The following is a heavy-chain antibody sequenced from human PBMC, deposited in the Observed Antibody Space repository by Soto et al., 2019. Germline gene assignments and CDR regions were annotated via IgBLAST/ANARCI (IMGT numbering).Heavy chain of an antibody. Sequence: GESLRLSCAASGFTFSNYDMHWVRKATGKGLEWVSTIYSAGDTYYPDSVKGRFTISRDNSKNTLYLQMNSLRAEDTAVYYCATEGIAVAGFDYWGQGTLVTVS. V-gene: IGHV3-13*01. D-gene: IGHD6-19*01. CDR2: IYSAGDT. CDR3: ATEGIAVAGFDY. CDR1: GFTFSNYD. J-gene: IGHJ4*02.